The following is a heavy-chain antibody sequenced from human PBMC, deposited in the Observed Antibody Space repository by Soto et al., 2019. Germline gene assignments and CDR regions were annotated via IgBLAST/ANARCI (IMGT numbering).Heavy chain of an antibody. CDR1: GGSFSNYT. J-gene: IGHJ6*02. CDR2: IILIFGQT. V-gene: IGHV1-69*06. D-gene: IGHD5-18*01. Sequence: SVKVSCKASGGSFSNYTISWVRQAPGEGLEWMGGIILIFGQTKYVQKFQGRVTIPADNSTSTAYIELSSLRSEDTALYSCARGVGGGYSFGAYYYNGMDVWGQGTTVTVSS. CDR3: ARGVGGGYSFGAYYYNGMDV.